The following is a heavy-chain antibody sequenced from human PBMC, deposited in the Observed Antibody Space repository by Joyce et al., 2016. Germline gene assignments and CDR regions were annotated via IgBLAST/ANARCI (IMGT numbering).Heavy chain of an antibody. Sequence: VQLVESGGGLVQPGESLRLSCGVSGLTFRTTWMSWVRQAPGKGLDWIGRIKSKNDGGTLDYIETVKGRFTLSRDDSTNTVYLQMDSLKIEDTAMYYCTTDPRYWGRGTLVTVSS. CDR1: GLTFRTTW. J-gene: IGHJ4*02. V-gene: IGHV3-15*01. CDR2: IKSKNDGGTL. CDR3: TTDPRY.